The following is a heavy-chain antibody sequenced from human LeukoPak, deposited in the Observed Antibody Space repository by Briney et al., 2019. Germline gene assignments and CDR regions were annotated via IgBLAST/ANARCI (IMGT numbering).Heavy chain of an antibody. J-gene: IGHJ4*02. CDR3: ARDLGSSTVTTAFDY. D-gene: IGHD4-17*01. CDR1: GGSFTGFY. V-gene: IGHV4-59*01. Sequence: SETLSLTCSVSGGSFTGFYWTWLRQSPGKGLEWIGYIYYTGTSNYNPSLKSRVAISIDTSKNQFSLKLNSVTTADTAVYYCARDLGSSTVTTAFDYWGQGTLVTVSS. CDR2: IYYTGTS.